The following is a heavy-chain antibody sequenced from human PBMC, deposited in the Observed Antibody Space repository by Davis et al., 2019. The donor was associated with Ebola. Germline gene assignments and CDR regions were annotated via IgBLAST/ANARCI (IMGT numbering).Heavy chain of an antibody. Sequence: PSGSLSLTCGVYGGSAGTSYSCGCARQPPGTGLEWSVGVFSTWNSYYNRSVKSRRTISVETSTKQFSLRLSSVTAADTAIYYCAGLSQLGTTFDYWGQGTLVTVSS. CDR3: AGLSQLGTTFDY. CDR1: GGSAGTSYS. CDR2: VFSTWNS. V-gene: IGHV4-39*01. J-gene: IGHJ4*02. D-gene: IGHD1-7*01.